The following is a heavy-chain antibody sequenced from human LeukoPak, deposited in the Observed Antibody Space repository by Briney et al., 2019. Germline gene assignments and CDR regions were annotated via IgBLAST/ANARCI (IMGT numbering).Heavy chain of an antibody. V-gene: IGHV4-59*08. CDR3: ARHAYSGSYNWFDP. D-gene: IGHD1-26*01. J-gene: IGHJ5*02. CDR2: IYYSGST. Sequence: PSETLSLTCTVSGGSISSYYWSWIRQPPGKGLEWIGYIYYSGSTNYNPSPKSRVTISVDTSKNQFSLKLSSATAADTAVYYCARHAYSGSYNWFDPWGQGTLVTVSS. CDR1: GGSISSYY.